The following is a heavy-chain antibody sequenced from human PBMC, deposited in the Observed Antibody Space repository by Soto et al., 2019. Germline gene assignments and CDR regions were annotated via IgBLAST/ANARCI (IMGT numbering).Heavy chain of an antibody. CDR1: GYTFTSYD. J-gene: IGHJ6*03. CDR2: INPSGGST. Sequence: QVQLVQSGAEVKKPGASVKVSCKASGYTFTSYDIYWVRQAPGQGLEWMGLINPSGGSTNHAQKCQGRVTMTRDTSTSTVYMELSSLRSEDTAVYYCARAGAYSGDDDYQNYYMDVWGKGTTVTVSS. CDR3: ARAGAYSGDDDYQNYYMDV. D-gene: IGHD5-12*01. V-gene: IGHV1-46*01.